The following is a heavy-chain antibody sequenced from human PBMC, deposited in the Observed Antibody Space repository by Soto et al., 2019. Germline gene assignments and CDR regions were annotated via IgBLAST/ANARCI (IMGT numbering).Heavy chain of an antibody. J-gene: IGHJ4*02. CDR3: VKQHPLDSRAWHN. V-gene: IGHV5-51*01. D-gene: IGHD6-19*01. Sequence: DSLKISCKVSGYSFPSFWIGWVRQMPGKGLEWLGSIYPGDSETRYSPSFQGEVTISADKSITTAYLHWSSLRASDTATYYCVKQHPLDSRAWHNWGQGTLVTVSS. CDR2: IYPGDSET. CDR1: GYSFPSFW.